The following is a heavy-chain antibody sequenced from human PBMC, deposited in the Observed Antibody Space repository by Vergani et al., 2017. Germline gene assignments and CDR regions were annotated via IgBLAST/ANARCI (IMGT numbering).Heavy chain of an antibody. CDR3: AKEGALNDYGDDAFDY. Sequence: QVQLVESGGGVVQPGGSLRLSCAASGFTFSSYGMHWVRQAPGKGLEWVAFIRYDGSNKYYADSVKGRFTISIDNSKNTLYLQMNSLRAEDTAVYYCAKEGALNDYGDDAFDYWGQGTLVTVSS. D-gene: IGHD4-17*01. J-gene: IGHJ4*02. CDR2: IRYDGSNK. V-gene: IGHV3-30*02. CDR1: GFTFSSYG.